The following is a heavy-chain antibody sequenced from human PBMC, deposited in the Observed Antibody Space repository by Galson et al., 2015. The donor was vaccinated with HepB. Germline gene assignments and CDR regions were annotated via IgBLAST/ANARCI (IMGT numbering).Heavy chain of an antibody. V-gene: IGHV4-34*01. Sequence: LSLTCAVYGGSFSGYYWSWIRQPPGKGLEWIGEINHSGSTNYNPSLKSRVTISVDTSKNQFSLKLSSVTAADTAVYYCARGLRGYYYGSGSYRYYYYGMDVWGQGTTVTVSS. J-gene: IGHJ6*02. CDR2: INHSGST. CDR1: GGSFSGYY. D-gene: IGHD3-10*01. CDR3: ARGLRGYYYGSGSYRYYYYGMDV.